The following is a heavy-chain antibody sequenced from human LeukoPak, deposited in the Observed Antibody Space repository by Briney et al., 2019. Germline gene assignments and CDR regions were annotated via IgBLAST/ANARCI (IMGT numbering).Heavy chain of an antibody. CDR2: IYYSGST. CDR1: GGSFSGYY. CDR3: ARQSVFCSGGSCIRGLDV. D-gene: IGHD2-15*01. Sequence: KASETLSLTCAVYGGSFSGYYWSWIRQPPGKGLEWIGYIYYSGSTNYNPSLKSRVTISVDMSKNQFSLKLSSVTAADTAVYYCARQSVFCSGGSCIRGLDVWGQGTTVTVSS. V-gene: IGHV4-59*08. J-gene: IGHJ6*02.